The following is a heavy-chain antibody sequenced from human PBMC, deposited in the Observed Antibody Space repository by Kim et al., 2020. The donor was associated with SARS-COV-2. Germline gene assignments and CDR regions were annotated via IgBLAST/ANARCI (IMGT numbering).Heavy chain of an antibody. V-gene: IGHV3-13*01. CDR3: AREGTYGSGLDV. Sequence: YYPGSVKGRFTISRENAKNSLYLQMNSLRAGDTAVYYCAREGTYGSGLDVWGQGTTVTVSS. D-gene: IGHD3-10*01. J-gene: IGHJ6*02.